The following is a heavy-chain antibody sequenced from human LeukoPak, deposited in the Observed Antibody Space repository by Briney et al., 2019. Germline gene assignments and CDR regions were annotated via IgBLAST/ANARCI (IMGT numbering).Heavy chain of an antibody. CDR1: GGTFSSYA. CDR3: ARAYYDSSGFWFDP. J-gene: IGHJ5*02. CDR2: IIPIFGTA. D-gene: IGHD3-22*01. Sequence: SVKVSCKASGGTFSSYAISWVRQAPGQGLEWMGGIIPIFGTANYAQKFQGRVTITADKSTSTAYMELRSLRSDDTAVYYCARAYYDSSGFWFDPWGQGTLVTVSS. V-gene: IGHV1-69*06.